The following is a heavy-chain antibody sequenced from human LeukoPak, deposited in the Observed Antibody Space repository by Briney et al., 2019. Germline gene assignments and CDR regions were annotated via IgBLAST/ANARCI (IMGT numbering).Heavy chain of an antibody. J-gene: IGHJ3*02. V-gene: IGHV3-30-3*01. CDR2: ISYDGSNK. CDR1: GFTFSSYA. D-gene: IGHD3-22*01. Sequence: GRSLRLSCAASGFTFSSYAMHWVRQAPGKGLEWVAVISYDGSNKYYADSVKGRFTISRDNAKNSLYLQMNSLRVEDTAVYYCARTEDYYDSSGLHDAFDIWGQGTMVTVSS. CDR3: ARTEDYYDSSGLHDAFDI.